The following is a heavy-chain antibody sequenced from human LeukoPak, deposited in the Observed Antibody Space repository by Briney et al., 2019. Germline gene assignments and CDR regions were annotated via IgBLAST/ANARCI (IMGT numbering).Heavy chain of an antibody. CDR3: ARDRNYDYVWGSYTGGNWFDP. CDR1: GFTFSSYA. CDR2: ISYDGSNK. J-gene: IGHJ5*02. Sequence: GGSLRLSCAASGFTFSSYAMHWVRQAPGKGLEWVAVISYDGSNKYYADSVKGRFTISRDNSKNTLYLQMNSLRAEDTAVYYCARDRNYDYVWGSYTGGNWFDPWGQGTLSPSPQ. V-gene: IGHV3-30-3*01. D-gene: IGHD3-16*01.